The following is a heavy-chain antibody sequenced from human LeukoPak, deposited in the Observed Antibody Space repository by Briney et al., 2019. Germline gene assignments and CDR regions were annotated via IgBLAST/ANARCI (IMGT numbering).Heavy chain of an antibody. Sequence: ASVKVSCTASGYTFTGYYMHWVRQAPGQGLEWVGWINPNSGGTNYAQKFQGRVTMTRDTSISTAYMELSRLRSDDTAVYYCARRGYSGYDYYFDYWGQGTLVTVSS. CDR2: INPNSGGT. V-gene: IGHV1-2*02. D-gene: IGHD5-12*01. J-gene: IGHJ4*02. CDR1: GYTFTGYY. CDR3: ARRGYSGYDYYFDY.